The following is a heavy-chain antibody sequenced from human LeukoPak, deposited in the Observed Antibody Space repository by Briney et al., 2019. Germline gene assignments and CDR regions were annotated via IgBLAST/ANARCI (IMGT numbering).Heavy chain of an antibody. Sequence: SGPTLVKPTQTLTLTCTFSGFSLSTSGVGVGWIRQPPGKALEWLAVIYWDDDKRCSPSLKTRLTITKDTSKNQVVLTMTNMDPVDTATYYCARRIVGTTTHYFDYWGQGTLVTVSS. D-gene: IGHD1-26*01. CDR1: GFSLSTSGVG. CDR3: ARRIVGTTTHYFDY. CDR2: IYWDDDK. V-gene: IGHV2-5*02. J-gene: IGHJ4*02.